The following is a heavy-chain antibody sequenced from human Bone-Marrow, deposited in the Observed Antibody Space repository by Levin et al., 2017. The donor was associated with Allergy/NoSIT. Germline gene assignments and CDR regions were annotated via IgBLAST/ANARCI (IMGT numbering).Heavy chain of an antibody. V-gene: IGHV3-7*04. CDR3: ARDTPNQGWYFDL. J-gene: IGHJ2*01. Sequence: GGSVRLSCAASAFTFSSSWMSWVRQAPGKGLEWVANIKHDGSEKYYMDSVKGRFTISRDNAKNSLYLEMSSLRVEDTAVYFCARDTPNQGWYFDLWGRGTLVTVSS. CDR2: IKHDGSEK. CDR1: AFTFSSSW.